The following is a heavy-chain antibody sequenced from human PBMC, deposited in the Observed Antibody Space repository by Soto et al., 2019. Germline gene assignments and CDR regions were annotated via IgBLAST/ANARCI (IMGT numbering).Heavy chain of an antibody. D-gene: IGHD6-19*01. V-gene: IGHV4-39*01. J-gene: IGHJ4*02. CDR3: AIVVGQWLVADY. Sequence: QLQLQESGPGLVKPSETLSLTCTVSGGSISSSSYYLGWIRQPPRKGLEWIGSIYYSGSTYYNPSLKSRVTISVYTSKNQFSLKLSSVTAADTAVYYCAIVVGQWLVADYWGQGTLVTVSS. CDR2: IYYSGST. CDR1: GGSISSSSYY.